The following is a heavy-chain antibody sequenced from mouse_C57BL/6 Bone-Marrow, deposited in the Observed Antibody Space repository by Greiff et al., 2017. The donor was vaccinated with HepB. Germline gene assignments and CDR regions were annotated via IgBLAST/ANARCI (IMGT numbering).Heavy chain of an antibody. CDR2: INPNNGGT. J-gene: IGHJ4*01. V-gene: IGHV1-26*01. CDR1: GYTFTDYY. CDR3: ARDGYYGGYYAMDY. Sequence: VQLQQSGPELVKPGASVKISCKASGYTFTDYYMNWVKQSHGKSLEWLGDINPNNGGTSYNQKFKGKATLTVDKSSSTAYMELRSLTSEDSAVYYCARDGYYGGYYAMDYWGQGTSVTVSS. D-gene: IGHD2-3*01.